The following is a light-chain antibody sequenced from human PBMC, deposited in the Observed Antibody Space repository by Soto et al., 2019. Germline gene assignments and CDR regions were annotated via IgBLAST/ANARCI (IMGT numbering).Light chain of an antibody. CDR3: APGT. Sequence: DIPMTQSPSSLSASVGDRVPITCEASQEISNYLNWYQQKPGKAPKLLIYSASNLQSGVSSRFSGSGSGTEFTLTISRLQPQDVETYYGAPGTFAQGTRLEIK. CDR1: QEISNY. V-gene: IGKV1-27*01. J-gene: IGKJ5*01. CDR2: SAS.